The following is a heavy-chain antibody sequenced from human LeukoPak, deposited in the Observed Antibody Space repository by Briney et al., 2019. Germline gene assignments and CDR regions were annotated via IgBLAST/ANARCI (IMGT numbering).Heavy chain of an antibody. CDR1: GGSISSYY. CDR2: IYYSGCT. Sequence: SETLSLTCTVSGGSISSYYWSWIRQPPGKGLEWIGYIYYSGCTNYNPSLKSRVTISVDTSKNQFSLKLSSVTAADTAVYYCARAKFLPKGREVYYFDYWGQGTLVTVSS. V-gene: IGHV4-59*01. J-gene: IGHJ4*02. D-gene: IGHD2-8*01. CDR3: ARAKFLPKGREVYYFDY.